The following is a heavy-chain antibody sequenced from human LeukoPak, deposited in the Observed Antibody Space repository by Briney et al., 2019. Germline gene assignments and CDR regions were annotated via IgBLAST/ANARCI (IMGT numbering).Heavy chain of an antibody. Sequence: SETLSLTCTVSGGSISSYYWNWIRQPPGKGLEWIGYIYYSGSTNYNPSLKSRVTISVDTSKNQFSRRLSSVTAADTAVYYCARLTGDPYYYYGMDVWGQGTTVTVSS. CDR2: IYYSGST. CDR3: ARLTGDPYYYYGMDV. CDR1: GGSISSYY. V-gene: IGHV4-59*01. J-gene: IGHJ6*02. D-gene: IGHD7-27*01.